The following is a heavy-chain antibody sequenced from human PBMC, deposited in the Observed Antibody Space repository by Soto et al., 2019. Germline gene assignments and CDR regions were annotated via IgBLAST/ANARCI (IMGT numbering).Heavy chain of an antibody. CDR1: GYTFTSYY. J-gene: IGHJ4*02. V-gene: IGHV1-46*01. CDR3: ARAQGEMATTSYYFDY. Sequence: ASVKVSCKASGYTFTSYYMHWVRQAPGQGLEWMGIINPSGGSTSYAQKFQGRATMTRDTSTSTVYMELSSLRSEDTAVYYCARAQGEMATTSYYFDYWGQGILVTVSS. CDR2: INPSGGST. D-gene: IGHD5-12*01.